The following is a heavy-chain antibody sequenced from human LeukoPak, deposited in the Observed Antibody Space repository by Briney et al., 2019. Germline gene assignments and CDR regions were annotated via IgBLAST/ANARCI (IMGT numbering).Heavy chain of an antibody. J-gene: IGHJ5*02. D-gene: IGHD1-26*01. CDR3: ARGPHYPNWFDP. CDR2: IIPIFGTA. Sequence: SVKVSCKASGGTFSSYAISWVRLAPGQGLEWMGGIIPIFGTANYAQKFQGRVTITADESTSTAYMELSSLRSEDTAVYYCARGPHYPNWFDPWGQGTLVTVSS. V-gene: IGHV1-69*13. CDR1: GGTFSSYA.